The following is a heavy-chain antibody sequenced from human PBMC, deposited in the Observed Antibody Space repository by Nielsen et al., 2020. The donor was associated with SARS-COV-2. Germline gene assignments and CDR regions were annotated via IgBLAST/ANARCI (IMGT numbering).Heavy chain of an antibody. D-gene: IGHD1-26*01. CDR3: ASPASGTTY. CDR2: INPSGNRT. V-gene: IGHV1-46*01. J-gene: IGHJ4*02. Sequence: ASVKVSCKAPGYSDSYMHWVRQAPGQGLEWMGIINPSGNRTSYAQKFRGRVTMTRDTSTSTVFLELSSLRSEDTALYYCASPASGTTYWGQGTLVTVSS. CDR1: GYSDSY.